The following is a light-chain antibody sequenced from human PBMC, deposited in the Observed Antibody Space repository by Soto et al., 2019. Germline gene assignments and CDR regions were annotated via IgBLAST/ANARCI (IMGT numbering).Light chain of an antibody. CDR2: DVI. CDR1: SSDIGSYNY. CDR3: FSSRSSTMYV. V-gene: IGLV2-14*01. Sequence: QSALTQPASVSGSPGQSITISCTGSSSDIGSYNYVSWYQHHPGKAPQLIIFDVIDRPLGVSNRFSGSRSGNTASLTIFGLQAEDDAFYNCFSSRSSTMYVFGTGTKLTV. J-gene: IGLJ1*01.